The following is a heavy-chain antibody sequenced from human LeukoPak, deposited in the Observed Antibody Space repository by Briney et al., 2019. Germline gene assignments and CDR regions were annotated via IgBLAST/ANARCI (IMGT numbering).Heavy chain of an antibody. CDR1: GYSFSAYT. J-gene: IGHJ3*02. D-gene: IGHD3-9*01. Sequence: ASVKVSCKASGYSFSAYTVSWVRQAPGQGLEWMALITVYNNKTDYAQKFEGRVTVTTDTSTSTAYMELRSLTSDDTAVYYCARSRYFDWLLSFGPNDAFDIWGQGTMVTVSS. CDR3: ARSRYFDWLLSFGPNDAFDI. V-gene: IGHV1-18*01. CDR2: ITVYNNKT.